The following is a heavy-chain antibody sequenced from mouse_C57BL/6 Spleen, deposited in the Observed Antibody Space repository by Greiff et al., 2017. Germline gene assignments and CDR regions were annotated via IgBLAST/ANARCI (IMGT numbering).Heavy chain of an antibody. V-gene: IGHV8-2*01. Sequence: QQSQTLSLACTFSGISLSTSGMGLCWLRKPSGKALEWLASIWNNDNYYNPSLKSRLTISKETSNYQVFLKLTSVDTADSATYYGAWSLDSSGYDLDDWGQGTTLTVSS. J-gene: IGHJ2*01. D-gene: IGHD3-2*02. CDR2: WNNDNY. CDR1: ISLSTSGMGL. CDR3: WSLDSSGYDLDD.